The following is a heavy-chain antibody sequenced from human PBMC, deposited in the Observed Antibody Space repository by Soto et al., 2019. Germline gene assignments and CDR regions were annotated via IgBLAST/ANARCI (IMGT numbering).Heavy chain of an antibody. CDR2: ISYDGSNK. CDR3: ARDYSPSPHLGYCSGGSCYDYYYYGMDV. Sequence: GGSLRLSCAASGLTFSSYAMHWVRQAPGKGLEWVAVISYDGSNKYYADSVKGRFTISRDNSKNTLYLQMNSLRAEDTAVYYCARDYSPSPHLGYCSGGSCYDYYYYGMDVWGQGTTVTVSS. D-gene: IGHD2-15*01. CDR1: GLTFSSYA. V-gene: IGHV3-30-3*01. J-gene: IGHJ6*02.